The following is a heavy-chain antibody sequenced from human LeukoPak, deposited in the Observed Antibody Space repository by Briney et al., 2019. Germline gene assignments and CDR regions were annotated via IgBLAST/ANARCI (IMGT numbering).Heavy chain of an antibody. CDR2: IYYSGST. J-gene: IGHJ6*03. CDR3: ARVWQWLVLGDYYYMDV. D-gene: IGHD6-19*01. V-gene: IGHV4-39*07. Sequence: PSETLSLTCTVSGGSISSSSYYWGWIRQPPGEGLEWIGSIYYSGSTYYNPSLKSRVTISVDTSKNQFSLKLSSVTAADTAVYYCARVWQWLVLGDYYYMDVWGKGTTVTVSS. CDR1: GGSISSSSYY.